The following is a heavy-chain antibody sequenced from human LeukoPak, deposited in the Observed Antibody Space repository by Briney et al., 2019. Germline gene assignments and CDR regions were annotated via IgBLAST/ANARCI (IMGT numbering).Heavy chain of an antibody. CDR2: IYYSGST. CDR1: GGSISSGGYY. J-gene: IGHJ4*02. Sequence: SETLSLTCTVSGGSISSGGYYWSWIRQHPGKGLEWIVYIYYSGSTYYNPSLKSQVTISVDTSKNQFSLKLSSVTAADTAVYYCARERYYDSSGYTSRFDYWGQGTLVTVSS. V-gene: IGHV4-31*01. D-gene: IGHD3-22*01. CDR3: ARERYYDSSGYTSRFDY.